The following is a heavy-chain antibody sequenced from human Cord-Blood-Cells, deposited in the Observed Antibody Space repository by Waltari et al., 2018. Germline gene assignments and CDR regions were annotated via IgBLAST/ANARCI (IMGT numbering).Heavy chain of an antibody. CDR3: ARDGDTAMAYWYFDL. D-gene: IGHD5-18*01. J-gene: IGHJ2*01. CDR2: ISYSGSP. Sequence: QVQLQESGPGLVKPSQTLSLTCTVSGGSISSGDYYWSWIRQPPGKGLEWIGYISYSGSPYSTPSLESGVTISVDTSKNQFALKLSSVTAADTAVYYCARDGDTAMAYWYFDLWGRGTLVTVSS. V-gene: IGHV4-30-4*08. CDR1: GGSISSGDYY.